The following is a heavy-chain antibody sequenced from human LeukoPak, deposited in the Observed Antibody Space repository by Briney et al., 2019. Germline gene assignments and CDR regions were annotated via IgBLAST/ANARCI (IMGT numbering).Heavy chain of an antibody. D-gene: IGHD2-15*01. CDR1: GYTFTELA. Sequence: ASVKVSCKVSGYTFTELAMHWVRQAPGKGLEWLGGFDPDAGQTIYGQKFQGRLTMTEDTSTDTAFMGLSSLRSEDTAVYYCATQVCRGNSCYSSLDFWGQGTLVTVSS. CDR2: FDPDAGQT. V-gene: IGHV1-24*01. J-gene: IGHJ4*02. CDR3: ATQVCRGNSCYSSLDF.